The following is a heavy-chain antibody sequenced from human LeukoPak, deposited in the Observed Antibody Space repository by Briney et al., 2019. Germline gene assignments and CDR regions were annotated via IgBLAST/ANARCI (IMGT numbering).Heavy chain of an antibody. J-gene: IGHJ4*02. CDR3: ARGVYDSSGYYHY. CDR2: ISSSGNTI. Sequence: GGSLRLSCAASGFTFSNYEMNWVRQAPGKGLEWVSYISSSGNTIYHADSVEGRFTISRDNAKNSLYLQMNSLRAEDTAVYYCARGVYDSSGYYHYWGQGTLVTVSS. D-gene: IGHD3-22*01. V-gene: IGHV3-48*03. CDR1: GFTFSNYE.